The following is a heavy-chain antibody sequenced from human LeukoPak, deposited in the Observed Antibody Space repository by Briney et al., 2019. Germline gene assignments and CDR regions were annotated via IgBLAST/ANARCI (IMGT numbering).Heavy chain of an antibody. CDR2: ISSSSSTI. Sequence: PGGSLRLSCAASGFTFSGYSMNWVRQAPGKGLEWVSYISSSSSTIYYADSVKGRFTISRDNAKNSLYLQMNSLRAEDTAVYSCARGPQALTSLYAFDVWGHGTMVTVSS. V-gene: IGHV3-48*01. CDR3: ARGPQALTSLYAFDV. CDR1: GFTFSGYS. J-gene: IGHJ3*01.